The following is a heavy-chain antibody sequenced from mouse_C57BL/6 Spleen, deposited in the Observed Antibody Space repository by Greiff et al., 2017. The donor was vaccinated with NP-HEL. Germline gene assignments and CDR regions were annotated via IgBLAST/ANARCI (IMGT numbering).Heavy chain of an antibody. J-gene: IGHJ4*01. Sequence: EVQLVESGGDLVKPGGSLKLSCAASGFTFSSYGMSWVRQTPDKRLEWVATLSSGGSYTYYPDSVKGRFTISRDNAKNTLYLQMSSLKSEDTAMYYCARQLRLPSYAMDYWGQGTSVTVSS. CDR3: ARQLRLPSYAMDY. V-gene: IGHV5-6*01. D-gene: IGHD3-2*02. CDR1: GFTFSSYG. CDR2: LSSGGSYT.